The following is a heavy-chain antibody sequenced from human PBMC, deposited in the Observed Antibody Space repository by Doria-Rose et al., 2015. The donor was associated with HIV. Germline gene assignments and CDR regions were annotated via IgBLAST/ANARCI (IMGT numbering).Heavy chain of an antibody. D-gene: IGHD3-16*01. J-gene: IGHJ4*02. CDR3: ARDPFQSWAY. Sequence: VQLVQSGGGLVQPGGSLRLSFAASGFTVSSNYMSWVRQAPGKGLEWVSVIYSDGRTYYADSVKGRFTVSRDNSKNTLYLQINSLRAEDTAVYYCARDPFQSWAYWGQGTLVTVSS. CDR2: IYSDGRT. CDR1: GFTVSSNY. V-gene: IGHV3-66*01.